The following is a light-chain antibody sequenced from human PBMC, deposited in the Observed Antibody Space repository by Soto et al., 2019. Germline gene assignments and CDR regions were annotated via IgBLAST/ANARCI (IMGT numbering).Light chain of an antibody. Sequence: QSVLTQPPSASGSPGQSVTISCTGTSSDVGAYNYVSWYQQHPGKAPKLIIFEVNKRPSGVPDRFSGSKSGNTASLTVSGLQAEDEADYYCSAYAVSRVFGGGTKVTVL. CDR2: EVN. J-gene: IGLJ3*02. CDR3: SAYAVSRV. CDR1: SSDVGAYNY. V-gene: IGLV2-8*01.